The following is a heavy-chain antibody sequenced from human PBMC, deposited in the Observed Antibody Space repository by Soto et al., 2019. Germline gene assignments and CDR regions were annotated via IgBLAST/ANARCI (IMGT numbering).Heavy chain of an antibody. CDR1: GGSISSGGYY. D-gene: IGHD3-3*01. CDR3: ARGLFFGVVIIDPVYYYMDV. Sequence: SDTLSLTCTVSGGSISSGGYYWSWIRQHPGKGLEWIGYIYYSGSTYYNPSLKSRVTISVDTSKNQFSLKLSSVTAADTAVYYCARGLFFGVVIIDPVYYYMDVWGKGTTVTVSS. J-gene: IGHJ6*03. V-gene: IGHV4-31*03. CDR2: IYYSGST.